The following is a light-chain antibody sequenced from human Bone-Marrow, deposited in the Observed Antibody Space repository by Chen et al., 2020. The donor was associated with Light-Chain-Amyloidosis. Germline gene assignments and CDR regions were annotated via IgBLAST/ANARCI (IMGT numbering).Light chain of an antibody. CDR3: QVWDRSSDRPV. CDR2: DDS. CDR1: NIGSTS. V-gene: IGLV3-21*02. Sequence: SYVLTQPSSVSVAPGQTATIACGGNNIGSTSVHWYQQTPGQAPLLVVNDDSDRPSGIPERLSRSNSGNAATLTISRVEAGDEADYYCQVWDRSSDRPVFGGGTKLTVL. J-gene: IGLJ3*02.